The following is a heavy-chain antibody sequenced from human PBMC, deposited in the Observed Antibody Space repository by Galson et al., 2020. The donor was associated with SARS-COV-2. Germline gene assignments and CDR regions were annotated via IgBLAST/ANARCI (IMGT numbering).Heavy chain of an antibody. J-gene: IGHJ1*01. D-gene: IGHD3-10*01. CDR3: ARDHRVRGVGGREPH. CDR1: GFPFSSYT. CDR2: ISSSHTYI. V-gene: IGHV3-21*01. Sequence: GGSLRLSCAASGFPFSSYTMNWVRQPPGKGLEWVSSISSSHTYIYYADSVKGRFTISRDNAQNSLYLQMNTLRPEDTAVYYCARDHRVRGVGGREPHWGQGTLVTVSS.